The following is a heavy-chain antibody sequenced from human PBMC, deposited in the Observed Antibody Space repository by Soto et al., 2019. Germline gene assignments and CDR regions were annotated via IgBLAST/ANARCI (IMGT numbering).Heavy chain of an antibody. V-gene: IGHV3-74*01. CDR1: GFTFSSYW. Sequence: GGSLRLSWAASGFTFSSYWMHWVRQAPGKGLVWVSRINSDGSSTSYADSVKGRFTISRDNAKNTLYLQMNSLRAEDTAVYYCARDRRLYYYGMDVWGQGTTVTVSS. CDR3: ARDRRLYYYGMDV. J-gene: IGHJ6*02. CDR2: INSDGSST.